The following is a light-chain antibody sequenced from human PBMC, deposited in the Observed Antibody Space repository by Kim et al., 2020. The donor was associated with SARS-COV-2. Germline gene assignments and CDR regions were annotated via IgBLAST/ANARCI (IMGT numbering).Light chain of an antibody. Sequence: IQMTQSPSSLSASVGDRVTITCRASQSIHNYLNWYQQKPGKAPKLLIFAASGLQSGVPSRFSGSGSGIDFTLTINSLHPEDFASYYCQQTYDFSHTFGGGTKVDIK. J-gene: IGKJ4*01. CDR3: QQTYDFSHT. V-gene: IGKV1-39*01. CDR2: AAS. CDR1: QSIHNY.